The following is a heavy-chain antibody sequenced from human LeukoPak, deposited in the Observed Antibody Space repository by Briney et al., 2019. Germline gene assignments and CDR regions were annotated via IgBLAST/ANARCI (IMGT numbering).Heavy chain of an antibody. J-gene: IGHJ4*02. CDR1: GFTFSNAW. CDR2: IKSKTDGGTT. V-gene: IGHV3-15*01. CDR3: TTDGEFDGSYYYFDY. D-gene: IGHD1-26*01. Sequence: PGGSLRLSCAASGFTFSNAWMSWVRQAPGKGLEWVGRIKSKTDGGTTDYAAPVKGRFTISRDDSKNTLYLQMNSLKTEDTAVYYCTTDGEFDGSYYYFDYWGQGTVVTVSS.